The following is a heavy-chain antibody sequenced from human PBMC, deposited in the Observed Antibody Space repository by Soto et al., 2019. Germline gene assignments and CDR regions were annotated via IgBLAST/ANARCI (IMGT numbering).Heavy chain of an antibody. D-gene: IGHD2-21*02. CDR1: GGSISSGGFY. J-gene: IGHJ4*02. CDR3: ARWVVVVTAISHTHYFDF. V-gene: IGHV4-31*03. CDR2: IYDSGST. Sequence: PSETLSLTCTVSGGSISSGGFYWGWMRQHPGKGLEWIGYIYDSGSTYSNPSLERRATISVDTTKNQFSLKLSSVTAADTAVYYCARWVVVVTAISHTHYFDFWGQGTLVTVSS.